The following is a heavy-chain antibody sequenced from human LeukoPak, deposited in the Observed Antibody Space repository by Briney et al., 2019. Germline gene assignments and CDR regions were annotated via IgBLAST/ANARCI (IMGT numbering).Heavy chain of an antibody. CDR1: GGSISSGGYY. D-gene: IGHD5-18*01. CDR3: ARDGYSYGTFDY. V-gene: IGHV4-31*03. CDR2: IYYSGST. J-gene: IGHJ4*02. Sequence: SQTLSLTCTVSGGSISSGGYYWSWIRQHPGTGLEWIGYIYYSGSTYYNPSLKSRVTISVDTSKNQFSLKLSSVTAADTAVYYCARDGYSYGTFDYWGQGTLVTVSS.